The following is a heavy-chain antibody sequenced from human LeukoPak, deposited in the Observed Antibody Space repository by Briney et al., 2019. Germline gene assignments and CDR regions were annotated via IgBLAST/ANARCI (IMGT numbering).Heavy chain of an antibody. CDR3: AREFTGHDILTGYYSEAFDI. D-gene: IGHD3-9*01. CDR1: GFSFSNYG. CDR2: IQSDGSKT. J-gene: IGHJ3*02. V-gene: IGHV3-30*02. Sequence: PGGSLRLSCAASGFSFSNYGMHWVRQAPGKGLEWVALIQSDGSKTYSADSVKGRFTISRDNPRNTLYLQMNRLRAEDTAVYYCAREFTGHDILTGYYSEAFDIWGQGTMVTVSS.